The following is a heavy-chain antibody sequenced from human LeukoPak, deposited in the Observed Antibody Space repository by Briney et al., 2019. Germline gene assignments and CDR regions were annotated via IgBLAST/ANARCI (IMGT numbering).Heavy chain of an antibody. CDR2: INPNSGGT. CDR3: ARVRIAVAGKYYFVY. J-gene: IGHJ4*02. CDR1: GYSFTGYY. V-gene: IGHV1-2*02. Sequence: ASVKVSCKASGYSFTGYYMHWLRQAPGQGLEWMGWINPNSGGTNYAQKFQGRVTMTRDTSISTAYMELSRLRSDDTAVYYCARVRIAVAGKYYFVYWGQGTLVTVSS. D-gene: IGHD6-19*01.